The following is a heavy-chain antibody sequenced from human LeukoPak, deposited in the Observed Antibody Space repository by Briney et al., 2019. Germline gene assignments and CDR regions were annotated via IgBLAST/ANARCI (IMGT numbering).Heavy chain of an antibody. CDR2: ISGSGGST. CDR3: AKDPTMIVVVIPDY. D-gene: IGHD3-22*01. J-gene: IGHJ4*02. CDR1: GFTFSSYA. V-gene: IGHV3-23*01. Sequence: GGSLRLSCAASGFTFSSYAMSWVRQAPGKGLEWVSAISGSGGSTYYADSVKGRFTISRNNSKNTLYLQMNSLRAENTAVYYCAKDPTMIVVVIPDYWGQGTLVTVSS.